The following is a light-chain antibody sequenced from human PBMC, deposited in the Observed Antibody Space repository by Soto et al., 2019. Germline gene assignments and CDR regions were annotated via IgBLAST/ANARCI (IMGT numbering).Light chain of an antibody. CDR3: SSYTTTGTDV. V-gene: IGLV2-14*03. J-gene: IGLJ1*01. CDR1: SSDVGGFNY. CDR2: DVS. Sequence: QSALTQPASVSGSPGQSIAISCTGTSSDVGGFNYVSWYQQHPGKAPKFMIYDVSSRPSGVSDRFSGSKSGNTASLTISGLQAEDEADYYCSSYTTTGTDVFGTGTKVTVL.